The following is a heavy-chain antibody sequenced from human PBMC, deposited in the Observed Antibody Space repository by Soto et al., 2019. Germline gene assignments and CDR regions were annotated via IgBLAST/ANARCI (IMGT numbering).Heavy chain of an antibody. CDR3: ARLAQSPPQGKAFDP. D-gene: IGHD6-13*01. Sequence: PSETLSLTCTVSGGSINTYYWSWIRQPPGKGLEWIGYIYYSGHTNYNPSLKSRVTISVDTSKNQFSLKLSSVTAADTAVYYCARLAQSPPQGKAFDPWGQGTLVTVSS. V-gene: IGHV4-59*01. J-gene: IGHJ5*02. CDR2: IYYSGHT. CDR1: GGSINTYY.